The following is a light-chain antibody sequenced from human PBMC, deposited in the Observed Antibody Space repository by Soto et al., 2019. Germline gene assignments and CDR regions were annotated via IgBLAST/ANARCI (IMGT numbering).Light chain of an antibody. J-gene: IGLJ3*02. V-gene: IGLV2-8*01. CDR1: SSDIGDYNY. Sequence: QSVLTQPPSASGSPGQSVTISCTGTSSDIGDYNYVSWYQQHPGEAPKLMIYEVSKRPSGVPDRFSGSKSGNTASLTVSGLQAEDEADYYCSSYAGSNNLVFGGGTKLTVL. CDR2: EVS. CDR3: SSYAGSNNLV.